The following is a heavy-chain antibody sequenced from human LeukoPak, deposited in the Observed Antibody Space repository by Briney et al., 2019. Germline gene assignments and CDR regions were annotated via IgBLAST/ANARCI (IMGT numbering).Heavy chain of an antibody. CDR2: IKQDGSEK. Sequence: GGSLRLSCAASGFTLSSYWMSWVRQAPGKGLEWVANIKQDGSEKYYVDSVKGRFTISRDNAKNSLYLQMNSLRAEDTAVYYCARVRGSGSYAPLYYYGMDVWGQGTTVTVSS. CDR3: ARVRGSGSYAPLYYYGMDV. V-gene: IGHV3-7*01. CDR1: GFTLSSYW. D-gene: IGHD3-10*01. J-gene: IGHJ6*02.